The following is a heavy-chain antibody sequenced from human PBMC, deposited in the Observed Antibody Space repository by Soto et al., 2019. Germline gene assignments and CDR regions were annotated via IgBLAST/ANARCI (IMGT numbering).Heavy chain of an antibody. V-gene: IGHV3-21*01. D-gene: IGHD5-12*01. CDR1: GFTFSSYS. Sequence: EVQLVESGGGLVKPGGSLSLSCAASGFTFSSYSMNWVRQAPGKGLEWVSSISSSSTYIYYADSVKGRFTISRDNAKNSLYLQMNSLRVEYTAVYYCARSPVEIVAKSLYLFDSWGPGTLVTVST. CDR2: ISSSSTYI. CDR3: ARSPVEIVAKSLYLFDS. J-gene: IGHJ5*01.